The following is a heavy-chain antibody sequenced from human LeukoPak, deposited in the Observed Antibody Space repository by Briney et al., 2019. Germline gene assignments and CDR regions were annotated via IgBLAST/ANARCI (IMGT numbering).Heavy chain of an antibody. J-gene: IGHJ4*02. V-gene: IGHV3-21*01. CDR3: VRLRRNSDTSGFYYYYDF. Sequence: GGSLRLSCAASGYTFSSYSINWVRRAPGKGLEWVSSISVRSNYIYYADSVRGRFRISRDDARDSLYLQMNSLRAEDTAVYYCVRLRRNSDTSGFYYYYDFWGQGTLVTVSS. CDR1: GYTFSSYS. CDR2: ISVRSNYI. D-gene: IGHD3-22*01.